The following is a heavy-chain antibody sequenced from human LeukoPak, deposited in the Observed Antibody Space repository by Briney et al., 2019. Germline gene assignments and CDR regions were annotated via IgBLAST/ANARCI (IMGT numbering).Heavy chain of an antibody. CDR3: AKGDIKVGATNFDY. D-gene: IGHD1-26*01. CDR1: GFTFSSSA. V-gene: IGHV3-23*01. CDR2: ISNNGGYT. J-gene: IGHJ4*02. Sequence: PGGSLRLSCAASGFTFSSSAMSWVRQAPGKGLEWVSAISNNGGYTYYADSVQGRFTISRDNSKSTLCLQMNSLRAEDTAVYYCAKGDIKVGATNFDYWGQGTLVTVSS.